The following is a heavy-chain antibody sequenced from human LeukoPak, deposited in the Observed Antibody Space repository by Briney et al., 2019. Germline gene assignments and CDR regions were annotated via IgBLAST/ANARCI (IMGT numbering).Heavy chain of an antibody. CDR1: GYTFTGYY. D-gene: IGHD2-15*01. CDR3: ARDGRFCNGDNHYPDLGY. Sequence: GASVKVSCKASGYTFTGYYMFWVRQAPGQGLEWMGWINPNTGATKYGQHFQGRVTLTRDTSIRTTFMELSSLRSDDTAVYYCARDGRFCNGDNHYPDLGYWGQGTLVTVSS. V-gene: IGHV1-2*02. J-gene: IGHJ4*02. CDR2: INPNTGAT.